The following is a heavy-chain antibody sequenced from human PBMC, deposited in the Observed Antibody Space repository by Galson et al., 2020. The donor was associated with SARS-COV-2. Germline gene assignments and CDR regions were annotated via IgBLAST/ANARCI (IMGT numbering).Heavy chain of an antibody. CDR1: GFRFSNYP. J-gene: IGHJ4*02. CDR2: ISPSGGRP. CDR3: AKSAVAGVFDS. D-gene: IGHD6-19*01. Sequence: GESLKISCAASGFRFSNYPMTWVRQAPGKGLEWVSNISPSGGRPDYADSVKGRFTISRDNSKNTAFLQMDSLRGEDTAVYYCAKSAVAGVFDSWGQGTLVTVSS. V-gene: IGHV3-23*01.